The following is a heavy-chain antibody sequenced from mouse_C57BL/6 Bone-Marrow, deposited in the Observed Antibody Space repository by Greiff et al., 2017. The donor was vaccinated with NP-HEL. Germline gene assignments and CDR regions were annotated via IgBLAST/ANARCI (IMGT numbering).Heavy chain of an antibody. V-gene: IGHV1-69*01. D-gene: IGHD1-1*01. CDR3: ARITTLVPYYFAY. Sequence: QVQLQQPGAELVMPGASVKLSCKASGYTFTSYWMHWVKQRPGQGLEWIGEIDPSDSYTNYNQKFKGKSTLTVDKSSSTAYMQLISLTSEDSAVYSLARITTLVPYYFAYCCQGPTLTVTS. J-gene: IGHJ2*01. CDR2: IDPSDSYT. CDR1: GYTFTSYW.